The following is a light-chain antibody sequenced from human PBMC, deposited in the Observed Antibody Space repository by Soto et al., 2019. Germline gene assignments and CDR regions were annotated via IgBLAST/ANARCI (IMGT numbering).Light chain of an antibody. V-gene: IGLV2-14*01. CDR3: SSYTSSSTLVV. CDR2: DVS. CDR1: SSDVGGYNY. J-gene: IGLJ1*01. Sequence: QSALTQPASVSGSPGQSITISCTGTSSDVGGYNYVSWCQQHPGKAPKLMIYDVSNRPSGVSNRFSGSKSGNTASLTISGLQDEDEDDYYCSSYTSSSTLVVFGTGTKLTVL.